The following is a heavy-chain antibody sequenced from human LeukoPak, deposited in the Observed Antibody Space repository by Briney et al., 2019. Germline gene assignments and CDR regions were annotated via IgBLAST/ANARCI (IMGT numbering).Heavy chain of an antibody. D-gene: IGHD3-22*01. V-gene: IGHV1-2*02. CDR2: INPNSGGT. J-gene: IGHJ4*02. CDR1: GYTFTGYY. Sequence: ASVKVSCKASGYTFTGYYMHWVRQAPGQGLEWMGLINPNSGGTNYEQKLQGRVTMTRDTSISTAYMELSRLRSDDTAVYYCARTSMIVVVSPFDYWGQGTLVTVSS. CDR3: ARTSMIVVVSPFDY.